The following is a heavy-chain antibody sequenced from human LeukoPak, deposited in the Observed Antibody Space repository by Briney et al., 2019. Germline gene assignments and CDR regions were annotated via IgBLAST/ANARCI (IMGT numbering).Heavy chain of an antibody. V-gene: IGHV4-59*01. CDR1: GGSISSYY. Sequence: SETLSLTCTVSGGSISSYYWSWIRQPPGKGLEWIGYIYYSGSTNYNPSLKSRVTISVDTSKNQFSLKLSSVTVADTAVYYCASGKLGDYGDPNWFDPWGQGTLVTVSS. J-gene: IGHJ5*02. CDR3: ASGKLGDYGDPNWFDP. CDR2: IYYSGST. D-gene: IGHD4-17*01.